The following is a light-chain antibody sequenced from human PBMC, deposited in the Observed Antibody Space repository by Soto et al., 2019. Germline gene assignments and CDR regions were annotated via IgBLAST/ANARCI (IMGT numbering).Light chain of an antibody. CDR3: CSYAGSSFVV. CDR2: EGS. Sequence: QSVLTQPASVSGSPGQSITISCTGTSSDVGSYNLVSWYQQHPGKAPKLMIYEGSKRPSGVSNRFSGSKSGNTASLTISGLQAKDEADYYCCSYAGSSFVVFGGGTKLTVL. V-gene: IGLV2-23*01. CDR1: SSDVGSYNL. J-gene: IGLJ2*01.